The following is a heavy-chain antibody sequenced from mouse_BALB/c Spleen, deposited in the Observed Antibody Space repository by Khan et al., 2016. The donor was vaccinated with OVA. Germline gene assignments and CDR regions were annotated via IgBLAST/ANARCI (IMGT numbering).Heavy chain of an antibody. CDR2: IWGEGNT. CDR1: GFSLSNYG. D-gene: IGHD2-2*01. V-gene: IGHV2-3*01. Sequence: QVRLQQSGPGLVAPSQSLSITCTVSGFSLSNYGVSWVRQPPGKGLEWLGVIWGEGNTNYHSALISRLSNSKNDSKSQVCIHMHSLKTDDTDTYYCGNIYFGYAWFTYWGQGTLVTVSA. J-gene: IGHJ3*01. CDR3: GNIYFGYAWFTY.